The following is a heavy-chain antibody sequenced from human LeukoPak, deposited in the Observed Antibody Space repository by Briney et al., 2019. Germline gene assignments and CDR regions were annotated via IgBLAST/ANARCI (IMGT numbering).Heavy chain of an antibody. CDR3: ARARSSYGYGDAFDI. D-gene: IGHD5-18*01. CDR2: ISSSGSTI. V-gene: IGHV3-11*04. CDR1: GFTFSDYY. Sequence: GGSLRLSCAASGFTFSDYYMSWIRQAPGKGLEWVSYISSSGSTIYYADSVKGRFTITRDNAKNTLYLQMNSLRAEDTAVYYCARARSSYGYGDAFDIWGQGTMVTVSS. J-gene: IGHJ3*02.